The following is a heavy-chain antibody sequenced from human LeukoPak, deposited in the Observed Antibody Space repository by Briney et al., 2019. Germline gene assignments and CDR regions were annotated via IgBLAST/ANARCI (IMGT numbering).Heavy chain of an antibody. D-gene: IGHD2-8*02. J-gene: IGHJ3*02. CDR1: GFTFSRYA. Sequence: GGSLRLSCAASGFTFSRYAMHWVRQAPGKGLEYVSVINSNGGNTYYANSVKGRFTISRDNSKNTLYLQMGSLRAEDMAMYYCARDTGRLRGDAFDIWGQGTMVTVSS. CDR3: ARDTGRLRGDAFDI. CDR2: INSNGGNT. V-gene: IGHV3-64*01.